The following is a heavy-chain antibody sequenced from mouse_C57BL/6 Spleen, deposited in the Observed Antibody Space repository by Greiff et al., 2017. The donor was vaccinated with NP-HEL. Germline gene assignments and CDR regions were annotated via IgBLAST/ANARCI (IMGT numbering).Heavy chain of an antibody. CDR3: ARRGESLFAY. V-gene: IGHV1-26*01. J-gene: IGHJ3*01. CDR2: INPNNGGT. Sequence: EVQLQQSGPELVKPGASVKISCKASGYTFTDYYMNWVKQSHGKSLEWIGDINPNNGGTSYNQKFKGKATLTVDKSSSTAYMELRSLTSEDSAVYYCARRGESLFAYWGQGTLVTVSA. CDR1: GYTFTDYY.